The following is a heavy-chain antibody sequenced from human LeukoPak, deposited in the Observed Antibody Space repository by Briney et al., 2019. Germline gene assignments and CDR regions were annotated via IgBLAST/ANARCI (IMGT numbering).Heavy chain of an antibody. V-gene: IGHV4-4*07. D-gene: IGHD6-6*01. Sequence: SETLSLTCTVSGGSISSYYWSWIRQPAGKGLEWIGRIYTSGSTNYNPSLKRRVTMSVDTSKNQFSLKLSSVTAADTAVYYCARDFSSSSSVYYYYMDVWGKGTTVTVSS. CDR2: IYTSGST. CDR3: ARDFSSSSSVYYYYMDV. J-gene: IGHJ6*03. CDR1: GGSISSYY.